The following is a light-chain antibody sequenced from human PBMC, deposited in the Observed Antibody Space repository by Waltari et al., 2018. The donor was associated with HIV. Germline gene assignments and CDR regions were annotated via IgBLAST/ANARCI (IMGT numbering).Light chain of an antibody. CDR3: QSYDSSKGDWV. Sequence: NFMLTQPPSVSESPGKTVTISCTRSSGSIASKYVQWYQQRPGSAPTTGIYEDNQRPSGVPDRFSGSIDSSSNSASLTISGLTTEDEADFYCQSYDSSKGDWVFGGGTKLTVL. CDR2: EDN. J-gene: IGLJ3*02. V-gene: IGLV6-57*03. CDR1: SGSIASKY.